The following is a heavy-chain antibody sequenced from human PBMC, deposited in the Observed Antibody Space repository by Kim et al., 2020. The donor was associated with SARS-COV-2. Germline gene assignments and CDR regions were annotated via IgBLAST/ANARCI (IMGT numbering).Heavy chain of an antibody. D-gene: IGHD1-26*01. V-gene: IGHV1-58*01. Sequence: QKAQERVTMTRDMSTSTAYMELSSLRSEDTAVYYCAAGGGSYDTDNWFDPWGQGTLVTVSS. J-gene: IGHJ5*02. CDR3: AAGGGSYDTDNWFDP.